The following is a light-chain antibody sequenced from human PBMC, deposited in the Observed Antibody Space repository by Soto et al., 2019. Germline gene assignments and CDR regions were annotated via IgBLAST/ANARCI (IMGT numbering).Light chain of an antibody. V-gene: IGKV1-39*01. CDR3: QQSYRTPYT. J-gene: IGKJ2*01. Sequence: DIQMTQSPSSLSASVGDRVTITCRASQGISTYLVWYQQRQGRAPKLLIYDASSLLSGVPSRFSGSGSGTDFTLTISSLQPEDFATYSCQQSYRTPYTFGQGTKLETK. CDR2: DAS. CDR1: QGISTY.